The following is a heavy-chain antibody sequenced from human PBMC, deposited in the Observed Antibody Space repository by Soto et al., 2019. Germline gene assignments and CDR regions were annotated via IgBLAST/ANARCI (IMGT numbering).Heavy chain of an antibody. Sequence: GGSLRLSCAASGFTFSSYGMHWVRQAPGKGLEWVAVISYDGSNKYYADSVKGRFTISRDNSKNTLYLQMNSLRAEDTAVYYCAKDLKTPGGKGARYFDYWGQGTLVTVSS. CDR3: AKDLKTPGGKGARYFDY. V-gene: IGHV3-30*18. CDR2: ISYDGSNK. D-gene: IGHD2-15*01. CDR1: GFTFSSYG. J-gene: IGHJ4*02.